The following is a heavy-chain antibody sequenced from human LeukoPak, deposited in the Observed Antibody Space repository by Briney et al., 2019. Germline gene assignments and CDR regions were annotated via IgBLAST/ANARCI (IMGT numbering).Heavy chain of an antibody. D-gene: IGHD1-1*01. CDR2: ISYDGSNK. CDR1: GFTFSRYW. V-gene: IGHV3-30-3*01. Sequence: PGGSLRLSCAASGFTFSRYWMSWVRQAPGKGLEWVAVISYDGSNKYYADSVKGRFTISRDNSKNTLYLQMNSLRAEDTAVHYCARARVTTGTTRIAFDIWGQGTMVTVSA. CDR3: ARARVTTGTTRIAFDI. J-gene: IGHJ3*02.